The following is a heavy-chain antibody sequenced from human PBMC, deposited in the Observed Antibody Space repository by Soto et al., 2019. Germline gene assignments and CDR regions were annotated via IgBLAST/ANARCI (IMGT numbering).Heavy chain of an antibody. J-gene: IGHJ4*02. CDR2: IIPIFGTT. V-gene: IGHV1-69*01. D-gene: IGHD6-13*01. CDR3: AAYSSRWYDS. CDR1: GGTFSNYG. Sequence: QVQLVQSGVEVKKPGSSVKVSCKASGGTFSNYGLSWVRQAPGQGLEWMGGIIPIFGTTNYAQKFRGRVTITADESTGTAYMVLRSLKSDDTAVYYCAAYSSRWYDSWGQGTLVTVSS.